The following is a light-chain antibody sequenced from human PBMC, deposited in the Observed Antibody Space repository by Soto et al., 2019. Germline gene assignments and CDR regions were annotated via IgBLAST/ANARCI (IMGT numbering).Light chain of an antibody. CDR1: PGYRKYK. V-gene: IGLV9-49*01. CDR2: VGTGGIVG. J-gene: IGLJ1*01. Sequence: QLVPSQAPSASSSLGGSATLTCTPGPGYRKYKTDWYRKRPGKGPRFVMRVGTGGIVGSKGDGIPDRFSVLGSGLDRYLTIKNIQEEDGSDYHCGADHGSGSNFVYVFGTGTKVTVL. CDR3: GADHGSGSNFVYV.